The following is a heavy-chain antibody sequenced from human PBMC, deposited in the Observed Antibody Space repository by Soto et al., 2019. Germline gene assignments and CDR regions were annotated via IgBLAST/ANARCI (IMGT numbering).Heavy chain of an antibody. J-gene: IGHJ5*02. CDR3: AIAAAGRNWFDP. CDR2: INPSGGST. V-gene: IGHV1-46*03. CDR1: GYTFTSYY. Sequence: SVKVSCKASGYTFTSYYMHWVRQAPGQGLEWMGIINPSGGSTSYAQKFQGRVTMTRDTSTSTVYMELSSLRSEDTAVYYCAIAAAGRNWFDPWGQGTMVTVSS. D-gene: IGHD6-13*01.